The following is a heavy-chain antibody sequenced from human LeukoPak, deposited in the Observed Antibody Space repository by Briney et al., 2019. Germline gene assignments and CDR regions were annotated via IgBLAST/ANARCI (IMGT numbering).Heavy chain of an antibody. D-gene: IGHD6-13*01. Sequence: ASVKVSCKASGYTFTGHYMHWVRQAPGQGLEWMGWINPNSGGTNYAQKFQGRVTMTRDTSISTAYMELSRLRSDDTAVYYCARDSGDIAAAAYYFDYWGQGTLVTVSS. V-gene: IGHV1-2*02. CDR3: ARDSGDIAAAAYYFDY. CDR1: GYTFTGHY. J-gene: IGHJ4*02. CDR2: INPNSGGT.